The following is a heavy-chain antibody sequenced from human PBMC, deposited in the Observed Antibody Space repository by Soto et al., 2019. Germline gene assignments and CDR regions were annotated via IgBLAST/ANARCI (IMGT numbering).Heavy chain of an antibody. Sequence: SETLSLTCTVSGGSISSHYRSWVRQAPGKGLEWMGHIYYRGSTSYNPSLRSRSTISVDTSNNQFSLKLNSVTTADTAVYYCARDGREASGMDVWGQGTKVTVSS. CDR2: IYYRGST. J-gene: IGHJ6*02. D-gene: IGHD1-26*01. V-gene: IGHV4-59*11. CDR3: ARDGREASGMDV. CDR1: GGSISSHY.